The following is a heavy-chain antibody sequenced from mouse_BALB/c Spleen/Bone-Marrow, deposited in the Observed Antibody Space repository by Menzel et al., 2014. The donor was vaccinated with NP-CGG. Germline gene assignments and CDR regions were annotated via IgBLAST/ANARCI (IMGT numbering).Heavy chain of an antibody. J-gene: IGHJ4*01. CDR2: ISSGGSYT. D-gene: IGHD2-4*01. Sequence: EVKLMESGGGLVKPGGSLKLSCAASGFTFSGYAMSWVRQSPEKRLEWVAEISSGGSYTYYPDTVTGRFAISRDNAKNTLYLEMSSLRSEDTAMYYCAREGLRRRAAMDYWGQGTSVTVSS. V-gene: IGHV5-9-4*01. CDR3: AREGLRRRAAMDY. CDR1: GFTFSGYA.